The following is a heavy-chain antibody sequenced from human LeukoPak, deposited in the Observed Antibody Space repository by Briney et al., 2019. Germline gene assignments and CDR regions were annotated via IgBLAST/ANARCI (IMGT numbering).Heavy chain of an antibody. Sequence: SETLSLTCAVYGGSFSGYHWSWIRQPPGKGLEWIGEINHSGSTNYNPSLKSRVTISVDTSKNQFSLKLSSVTAADTAVYYCARLVPRYGSGSQSDYWGQGTLVTVSS. CDR2: INHSGST. V-gene: IGHV4-34*01. J-gene: IGHJ4*02. CDR3: ARLVPRYGSGSQSDY. CDR1: GGSFSGYH. D-gene: IGHD3-10*01.